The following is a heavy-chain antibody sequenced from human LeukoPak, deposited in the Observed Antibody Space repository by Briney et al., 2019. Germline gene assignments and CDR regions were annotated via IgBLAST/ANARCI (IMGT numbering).Heavy chain of an antibody. V-gene: IGHV3-23*01. Sequence: PGGPLRLFCAASGFTYNNYAILWLRQAPGKGLEWVSSICENGDSTFFPDSVRGRFTISRDNSDNTVYLQMNSMRVEDTAVYYCAKTSFDYWGQGTLVTVSS. J-gene: IGHJ4*02. CDR1: GFTYNNYA. CDR3: AKTSFDY. CDR2: ICENGDST.